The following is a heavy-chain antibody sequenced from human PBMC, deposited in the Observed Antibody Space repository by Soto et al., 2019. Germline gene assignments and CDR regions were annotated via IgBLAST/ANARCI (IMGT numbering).Heavy chain of an antibody. CDR2: ISYDGVNK. CDR1: GFSFSSSG. J-gene: IGHJ4*02. D-gene: IGHD2-15*01. V-gene: IGHV3-30*18. CDR3: AKGADSGGFDS. Sequence: QVQLVESGGDVVQPGRSLRGSCAASGFSFSSSGMHWVRQAPGKGLEWVAVISYDGVNKYYGDSVKGRFTVSRDNSKNTVFLQMNSLRPDDTAMYYCAKGADSGGFDSWGQGTLVTVSS.